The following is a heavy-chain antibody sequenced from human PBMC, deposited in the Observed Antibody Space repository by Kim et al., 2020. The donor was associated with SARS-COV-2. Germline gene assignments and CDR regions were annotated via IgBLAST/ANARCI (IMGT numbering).Heavy chain of an antibody. Sequence: YRPSFQGHVTISADKSISTAYLQWSSLKASDTAMYYGARRRYSYGNIDYWGQGTLVTVSS. V-gene: IGHV5-10-1*01. CDR3: ARRRYSYGNIDY. J-gene: IGHJ4*02. D-gene: IGHD5-18*01.